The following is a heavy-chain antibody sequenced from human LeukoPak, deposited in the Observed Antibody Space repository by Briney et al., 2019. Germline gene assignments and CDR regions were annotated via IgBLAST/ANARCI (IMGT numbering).Heavy chain of an antibody. Sequence: GGSLRLSCAASGFTFSTYSMNWVRQAPGKGLEWVSYLSISGNNIHYADSVKGRFTISRDNAKNSLYLQMNSLRAEDTAVYYCARGLLAAAGIDYWGQGALVTVSS. D-gene: IGHD6-13*01. J-gene: IGHJ4*02. V-gene: IGHV3-48*01. CDR3: ARGLLAAAGIDY. CDR2: LSISGNNI. CDR1: GFTFSTYS.